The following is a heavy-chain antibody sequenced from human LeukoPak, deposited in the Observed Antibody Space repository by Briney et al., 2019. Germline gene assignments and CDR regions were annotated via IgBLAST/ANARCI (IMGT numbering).Heavy chain of an antibody. D-gene: IGHD6-6*01. CDR2: ISSSSSYI. CDR1: GFTLSSYS. CDR3: ARAPWSSSSGSDY. Sequence: GGSLRLSCAASGFTLSSYSMNWVRQAPGKGLEWVSSISSSSSYIYYADSVKGRFTISRDNAKNSLYLQMNSLRAEDTAVYYCARAPWSSSSGSDYWGQGTLVTVSS. V-gene: IGHV3-21*01. J-gene: IGHJ4*02.